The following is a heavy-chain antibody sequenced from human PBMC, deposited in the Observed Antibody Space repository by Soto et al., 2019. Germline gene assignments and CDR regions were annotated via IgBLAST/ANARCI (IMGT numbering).Heavy chain of an antibody. CDR3: ARGTERRYSYGPIDY. CDR1: GGTFSSYA. Sequence: GASGKVSCKASGGTFSSYAISLVRQAPGQGLEWMGGIIPIFGTANYAQKFQGRVTITADESTSTAYMELSSLRSEDTAVYYCARGTERRYSYGPIDYWGQGTLVTVYS. D-gene: IGHD5-18*01. CDR2: IIPIFGTA. J-gene: IGHJ4*02. V-gene: IGHV1-69*13.